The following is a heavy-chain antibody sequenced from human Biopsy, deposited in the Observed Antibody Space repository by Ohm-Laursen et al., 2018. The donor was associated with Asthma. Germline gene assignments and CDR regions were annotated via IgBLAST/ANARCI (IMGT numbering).Heavy chain of an antibody. J-gene: IGHJ4*02. CDR1: GFTFSSYG. CDR2: ISYDGSNK. D-gene: IGHD3-16*02. CDR3: ARDLHPTNHLGELSEGFDY. Sequence: SLRLSCAASGFTFSSYGMHWVRQAPGKGLEWVAAISYDGSNKYYADSVKGRFTISRDNSKNTLYLQMNSLRAEDTAVYYCARDLHPTNHLGELSEGFDYWGQGTLVTVSS. V-gene: IGHV3-30*03.